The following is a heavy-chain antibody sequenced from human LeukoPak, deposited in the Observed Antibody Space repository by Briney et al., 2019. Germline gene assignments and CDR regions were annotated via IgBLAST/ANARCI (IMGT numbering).Heavy chain of an antibody. J-gene: IGHJ4*02. CDR3: ARVAAGNTMFDF. CDR2: VFHTGIT. CDR1: GFRISRTHF. V-gene: IGHV4-38-2*01. D-gene: IGHD6-19*01. Sequence: PSETLSLTCVVSGFRISRTHFWGWIRQAPGKGVEWLGSVFHTGITYYNPSVRGRVTISVDTSNNQFSLNLYSATAADTAVYYCARVAAGNTMFDFWGRGTLVAVSS.